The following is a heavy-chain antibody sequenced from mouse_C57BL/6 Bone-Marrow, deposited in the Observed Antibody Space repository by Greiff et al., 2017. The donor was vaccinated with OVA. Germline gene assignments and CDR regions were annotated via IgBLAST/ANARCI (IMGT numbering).Heavy chain of an antibody. CDR1: GYTFTSYW. D-gene: IGHD2-4*01. CDR3: ARGDYDYGAWFAY. V-gene: IGHV1-64*01. Sequence: QVQLQQSGAELVKPGASVKLSCKASGYTFTSYWMHWVKQRPGQGLEWIGMIHPNSGSTNYNEKFKSKATLTVDKSSSTAYMQLSSLTSEDSAVYYCARGDYDYGAWFAYWGQGTLVTVSA. J-gene: IGHJ3*01. CDR2: IHPNSGST.